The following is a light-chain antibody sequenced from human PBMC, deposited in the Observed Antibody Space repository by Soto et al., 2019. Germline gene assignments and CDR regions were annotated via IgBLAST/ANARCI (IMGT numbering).Light chain of an antibody. Sequence: SVLTQPASVSGCPGQSITSSCTGASSVVGSYNLVSWYQQHPGKAPKLMIYEGSKRPSGVSNRFSGSKSGNTASLTISGLQAEDEADYYCCSYAGSSTYVFGTGTKVTVL. V-gene: IGLV2-23*01. CDR2: EGS. J-gene: IGLJ1*01. CDR3: CSYAGSSTYV. CDR1: SSVVGSYNL.